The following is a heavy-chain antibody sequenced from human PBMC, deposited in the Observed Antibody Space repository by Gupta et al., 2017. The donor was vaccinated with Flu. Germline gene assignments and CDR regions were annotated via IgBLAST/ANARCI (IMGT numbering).Heavy chain of an antibody. CDR2: ISSSSTYI. CDR3: ARDWSSTWQRGNYFDY. V-gene: IGHV3-21*01. J-gene: IGHJ4*02. Sequence: EVQVVESGGGLVKPGGSLRLSCAASGFTLSSYNMNWVRQAPGKGLEWVSSISSSSTYIYYADSVRGRFTISRDNAKNSLSLQMNSLRAEDTAVYYCARDWSSTWQRGNYFDYWGQGTLVTVSS. D-gene: IGHD6-13*01. CDR1: GFTLSSYN.